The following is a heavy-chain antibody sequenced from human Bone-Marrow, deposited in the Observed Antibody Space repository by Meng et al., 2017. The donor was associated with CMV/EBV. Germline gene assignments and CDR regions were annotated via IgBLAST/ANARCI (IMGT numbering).Heavy chain of an antibody. V-gene: IGHV4-39*01. J-gene: IGHJ6*02. CDR1: GGSISSSSYY. CDR3: ARLGEGPAALHYYYGMDV. CDR2: IYYSGST. D-gene: IGHD2-2*01. Sequence: GSLRLSCTVSGGSISSSSYYWGWIRQPPGKGLEWIGSIYYSGSTYYNPSLKSRVTISVDTSKNQFSLKLSSVTAADTAVYYCARLGEGPAALHYYYGMDVWGQGPTVTGSS.